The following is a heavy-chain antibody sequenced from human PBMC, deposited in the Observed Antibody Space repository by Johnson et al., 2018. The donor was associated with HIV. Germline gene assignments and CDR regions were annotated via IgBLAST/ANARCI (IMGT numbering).Heavy chain of an antibody. CDR2: IYSGGST. Sequence: QVQLVESGGGVVQPGRSLRLSCAASGFTFSSYAMHWVRQAPGKGLEWVSVIYSGGSTYYADSVKRRFTISRDNYKNTLYLQMISLGAEDTAVCYCARTSGDWLLGAFDIWGQGTMVTVSS. V-gene: IGHV3-NL1*01. CDR1: GFTFSSYA. CDR3: ARTSGDWLLGAFDI. J-gene: IGHJ3*02. D-gene: IGHD2-21*01.